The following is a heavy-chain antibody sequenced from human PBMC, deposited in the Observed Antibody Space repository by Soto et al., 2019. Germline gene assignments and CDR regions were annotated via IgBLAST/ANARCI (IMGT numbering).Heavy chain of an antibody. V-gene: IGHV4-39*01. CDR2: INYSGST. CDR3: AAASGYTYGHYFDS. CDR1: GGSITSSSYY. D-gene: IGHD5-18*01. Sequence: QLQLQESGPGLVKPSETLSLTCTVSGGSITSSSYYWGWIRDPPGKGLEWIGRINYSGSTSYNPSLQSRFTISVGTSKNQVSLKLSSVTAADTAVYYCAAASGYTYGHYFDSWGQGTLVTVSA. J-gene: IGHJ4*02.